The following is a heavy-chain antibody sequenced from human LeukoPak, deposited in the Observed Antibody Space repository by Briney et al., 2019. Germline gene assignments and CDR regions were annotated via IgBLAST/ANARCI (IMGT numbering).Heavy chain of an antibody. CDR3: ARDGFGDYGDWYFDL. CDR1: GFTFSDYA. Sequence: GGSLRLSCAASGFTFSDYALSWVRQAPGKGLEWVSTISGNGDRAYYADSLKGRFTISRDKSKNTLYLQMNSLRDEETAVYYCARDGFGDYGDWYFDLWGRGTLVTVSS. D-gene: IGHD4-17*01. J-gene: IGHJ2*01. V-gene: IGHV3-23*01. CDR2: ISGNGDRA.